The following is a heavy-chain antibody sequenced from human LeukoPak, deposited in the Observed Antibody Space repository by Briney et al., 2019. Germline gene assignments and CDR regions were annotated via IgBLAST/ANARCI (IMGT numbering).Heavy chain of an antibody. V-gene: IGHV1-69*05. CDR2: IIPIFGTA. CDR3: ARDRVDGADAFDI. D-gene: IGHD2-15*01. J-gene: IGHJ3*02. CDR1: GGTFSSYA. Sequence: GASVKVSCKASGGTFSSYAISWVRQAPGQGLEWMGGIIPIFGTANYAQKFQGRVTITTDESTSTAYMELSSLRSEDTAVYYCARDRVDGADAFDIWGQGTMVTVSS.